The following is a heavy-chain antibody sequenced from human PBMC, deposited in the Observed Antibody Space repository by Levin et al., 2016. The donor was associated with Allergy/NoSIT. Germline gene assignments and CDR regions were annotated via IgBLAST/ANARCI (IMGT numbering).Heavy chain of an antibody. D-gene: IGHD4-11*01. CDR1: GGSFSGYY. CDR2: INHSGST. Sequence: SETLSLTCAVYGGSFSGYYWSWIRQPPGKGLEWIGEINHSGSTNYNPSLKSRVTISVDTSKNQFSLKLSSVTAADTAVYYCAREDMTTVTETRGMDVWGQGTTVTVSS. J-gene: IGHJ6*02. V-gene: IGHV4-34*01. CDR3: AREDMTTVTETRGMDV.